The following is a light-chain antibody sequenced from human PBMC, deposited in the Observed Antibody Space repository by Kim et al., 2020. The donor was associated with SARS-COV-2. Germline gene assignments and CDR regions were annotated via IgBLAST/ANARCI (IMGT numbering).Light chain of an antibody. CDR3: QSYDSSNWV. V-gene: IGLV6-57*04. CDR1: SGSIASNY. CDR2: EDN. Sequence: NFMLTQPHSVSESPGKTVTISCTRSSGSIASNYVQWYQQRPGSAPTTVIYEDNQRPSGVPDRFSGSIDSSSNSASFTISGLKTEDEADYYCQSYDSSNWVFGGGTQLTVL. J-gene: IGLJ3*02.